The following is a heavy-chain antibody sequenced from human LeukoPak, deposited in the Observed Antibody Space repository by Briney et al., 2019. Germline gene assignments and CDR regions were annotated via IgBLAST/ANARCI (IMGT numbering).Heavy chain of an antibody. CDR2: IKEDGSEK. V-gene: IGHV3-7*03. D-gene: IGHD2-2*02. J-gene: IGHJ4*02. Sequence: PGGSLRLSCAASGFTFSDSWMSWVRQAPGKGPEWVANIKEDGSEKYYVDSVKGRFTISRDNVENSLYLQMNSLRAEDTAVYYCAKLESGYCGTTSCYRFDYWGQGALVTVSS. CDR1: GFTFSDSW. CDR3: AKLESGYCGTTSCYRFDY.